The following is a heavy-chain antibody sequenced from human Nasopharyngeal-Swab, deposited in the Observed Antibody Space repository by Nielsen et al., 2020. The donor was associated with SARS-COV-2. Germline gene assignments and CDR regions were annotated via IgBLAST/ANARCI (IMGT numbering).Heavy chain of an antibody. J-gene: IGHJ4*02. V-gene: IGHV3-11*01. CDR1: GFTFSDYY. D-gene: IGHD3-10*01. Sequence: GGSLRLSCAASGFTFSDYYMSWIRQAPGKGLEWVSYISSSGSTIYYADSVKGRFTISRDNAKNSLYLQMNSLRAEDTAVYYCARDPPLWFVELLLGLYYFDYWGQGTLVTVSS. CDR2: ISSSGSTI. CDR3: ARDPPLWFVELLLGLYYFDY.